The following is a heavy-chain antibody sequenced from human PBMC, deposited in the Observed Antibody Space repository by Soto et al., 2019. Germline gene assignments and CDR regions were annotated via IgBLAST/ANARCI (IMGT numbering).Heavy chain of an antibody. CDR2: IYYSGST. D-gene: IGHD3-9*01. V-gene: IGHV4-30-4*01. CDR3: ARWVRFDWLSNVSWFDP. CDR1: GGSISSGDYY. Sequence: PSETLSLTCTVSGGSISSGDYYWSWIRQPPGKGLEWIGYIYYSGSTYYNPSLKSRVTISVDTSKNQFSLKLSSVTAADTAVYYCARWVRFDWLSNVSWFDPWGQGTLVTVSS. J-gene: IGHJ5*02.